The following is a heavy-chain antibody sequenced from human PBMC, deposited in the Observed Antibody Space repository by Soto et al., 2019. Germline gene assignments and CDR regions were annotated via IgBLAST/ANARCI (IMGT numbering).Heavy chain of an antibody. Sequence: QVQLVQSGAEVKKPGSSVKVSCKASGGTFSSYAITWVRQAPGQGLEWMGGIIPIFGTANYAQKFQGRVTITADESTSTADMELSSPRSEDTAVYYCARDRGPSSGYYPYWFDPWGQGTLVTVSS. CDR1: GGTFSSYA. D-gene: IGHD3-22*01. CDR3: ARDRGPSSGYYPYWFDP. CDR2: IIPIFGTA. V-gene: IGHV1-69*12. J-gene: IGHJ5*02.